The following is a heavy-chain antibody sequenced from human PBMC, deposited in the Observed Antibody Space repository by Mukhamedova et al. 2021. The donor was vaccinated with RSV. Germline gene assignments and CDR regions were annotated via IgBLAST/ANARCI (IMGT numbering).Heavy chain of an antibody. CDR3: ARVGDFWSGNWFDP. V-gene: IGHV3-21*01. CDR2: ISSSSSYI. D-gene: IGHD3-3*01. Sequence: QSTWEGLEWVSSISSSSSYIYYADSMKGRFTISRDNAKNSLYLQMNSLRAEDTAVYYCARVGDFWSGNWFDPWGQGTLVTVSS. J-gene: IGHJ5*02.